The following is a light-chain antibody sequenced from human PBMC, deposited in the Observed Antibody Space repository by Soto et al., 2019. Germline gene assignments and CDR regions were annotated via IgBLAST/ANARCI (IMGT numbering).Light chain of an antibody. CDR2: AAS. CDR1: QNINTY. J-gene: IGKJ5*01. CDR3: QQTYSTPLIT. Sequence: DIPMTQSPSSLSASIGDGVTITCRASQNINTYLNWFQQKPGKAPKPLIFAASSLQSGVPSRFSGSGSGTDFTLTISSLQPEDFATYYCQQTYSTPLITFGQGTRLEIK. V-gene: IGKV1-39*01.